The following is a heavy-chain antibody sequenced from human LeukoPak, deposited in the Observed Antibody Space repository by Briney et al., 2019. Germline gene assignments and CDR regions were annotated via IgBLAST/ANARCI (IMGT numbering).Heavy chain of an antibody. J-gene: IGHJ4*02. Sequence: PGGSLRLSCAASGFTFSNYAMSWVRQAPGKGLEWVSAISGSGGSTYYADSVKGRFTISRDNSKNTLYLQMNSLRAEDTAVYYCAKRGSSSRDGLPFDYWGQGTLVTVSS. CDR3: AKRGSSSRDGLPFDY. CDR1: GFTFSNYA. D-gene: IGHD6-6*01. V-gene: IGHV3-23*01. CDR2: ISGSGGST.